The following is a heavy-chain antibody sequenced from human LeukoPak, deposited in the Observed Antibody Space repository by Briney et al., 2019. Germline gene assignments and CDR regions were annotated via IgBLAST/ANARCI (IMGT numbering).Heavy chain of an antibody. V-gene: IGHV1-24*01. Sequence: GASVKVSCKVSGYTLTELSMHWVRQAPGKGLEWMGGFDPEDGETIYAQKFQGRVTMTEDTSTDTAYMELSSLRPEDTAVYYCATNLVFSAAGTWSCGYDYWGQGTLVTVPS. CDR1: GYTLTELS. CDR3: ATNLVFSAAGTWSCGYDY. D-gene: IGHD6-13*01. J-gene: IGHJ4*02. CDR2: FDPEDGET.